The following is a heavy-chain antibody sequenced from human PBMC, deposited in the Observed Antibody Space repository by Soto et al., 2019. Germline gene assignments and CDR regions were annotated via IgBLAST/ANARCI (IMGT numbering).Heavy chain of an antibody. Sequence: QVQLQESGPGLVKPSGTLSLTCAVSGDSVSSPYYWCWVRQPPGKGLEWIGEVFHTGTTSYNPSLRCRVTISMDKSNNQFSLDLSYVTAADPAVYYCARSAGWYAVHSWGRGTLVIVSS. D-gene: IGHD6-19*01. CDR3: ARSAGWYAVHS. CDR2: VFHTGTT. CDR1: GDSVSSPYY. J-gene: IGHJ4*02. V-gene: IGHV4-4*02.